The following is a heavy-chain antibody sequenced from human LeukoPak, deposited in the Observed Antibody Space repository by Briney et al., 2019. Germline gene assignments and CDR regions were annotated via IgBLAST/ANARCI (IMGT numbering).Heavy chain of an antibody. CDR3: ARDDDSSGYIGLFDH. CDR2: IYYSGST. D-gene: IGHD3-22*01. V-gene: IGHV4-59*01. J-gene: IGHJ4*02. CDR1: GGSISSYY. Sequence: PSETLSLTCTVSGGSISSYYWSWIRQPPGKGLEWIGYIYYSGSTNYNPSLKSRVTISVDTSKNQFSLKLSSVTAADTAVYYCARDDDSSGYIGLFDHWGQGTLVTVSS.